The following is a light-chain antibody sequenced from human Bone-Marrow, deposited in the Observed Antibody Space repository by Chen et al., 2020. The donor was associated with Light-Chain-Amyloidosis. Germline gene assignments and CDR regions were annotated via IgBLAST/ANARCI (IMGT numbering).Light chain of an antibody. V-gene: IGKV1-33*01. Sequence: DIQMTQSPPSLSASVGDTVTITCQASQDISDYLNWYQQKPGQAPKLLIYDASHFETGVTSRFTGSGSGTHFTFTISSLRPEDFATYFCQQYDNVPFTFGPGTKVDLK. CDR2: DAS. CDR3: QQYDNVPFT. J-gene: IGKJ3*01. CDR1: QDISDY.